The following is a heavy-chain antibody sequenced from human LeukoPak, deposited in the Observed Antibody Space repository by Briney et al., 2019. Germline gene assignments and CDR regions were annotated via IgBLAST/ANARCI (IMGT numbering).Heavy chain of an antibody. Sequence: GGSLRLSCAASGSTFSSYWMSWVRQAPGKGLEWVANIKQDGSEKYYVDSVKGRFTISRDNAKNSLYLQMNSLRAEDKAVYYCARFDFWSGYYAFGDDYWGQGTLVTVSS. CDR1: GSTFSSYW. CDR3: ARFDFWSGYYAFGDDY. D-gene: IGHD3-3*01. V-gene: IGHV3-7*01. J-gene: IGHJ4*02. CDR2: IKQDGSEK.